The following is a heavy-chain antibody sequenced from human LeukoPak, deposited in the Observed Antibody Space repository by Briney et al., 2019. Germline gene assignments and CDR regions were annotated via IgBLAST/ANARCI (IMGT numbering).Heavy chain of an antibody. V-gene: IGHV4-4*07. D-gene: IGHD6-6*01. CDR3: ARSGGPDSSIAARD. J-gene: IGHJ4*02. CDR2: IYTSGST. Sequence: SETLSLTCAVSGGSISSYYWSWIRQPAGKGLEWIGRIYTSGSTNYNPSLKSRVTMSVDTSKNQFSLKLSSVTAADTAVYYCARSGGPDSSIAARDWGQGTLVTVSS. CDR1: GGSISSYY.